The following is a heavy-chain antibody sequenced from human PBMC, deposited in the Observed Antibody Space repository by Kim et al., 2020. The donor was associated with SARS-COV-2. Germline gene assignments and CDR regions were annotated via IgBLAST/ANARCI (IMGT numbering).Heavy chain of an antibody. CDR1: GYTFTSYY. D-gene: IGHD3-10*01. V-gene: IGHV1-46*01. CDR2: INPSGGST. J-gene: IGHJ4*02. CDR3: AREWLNYYGSGSYYGY. Sequence: ASVKVSCKASGYTFTSYYMHWVRQAPGQGLEWMGIINPSGGSTSYAQKCQGRVTMTRDTSTSTVYMELSSLRSEDTAVYYCAREWLNYYGSGSYYGYWGQGTLVTVSS.